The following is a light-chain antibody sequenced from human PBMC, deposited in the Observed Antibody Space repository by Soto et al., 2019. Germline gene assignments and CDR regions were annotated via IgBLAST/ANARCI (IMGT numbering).Light chain of an antibody. J-gene: IGKJ1*01. CDR1: QSLLHSNGYNY. V-gene: IGKV2-28*01. Sequence: DIVMTQSPLSLPVTPGEPASISCRSSQSLLHSNGYNYLDWYLQKPGQSPQVLIYLGSNRASGVPDRFSCSGSGTDFTLKISRVEAEDVGVYYCMQALQTPRTFGQGTKVEIK. CDR3: MQALQTPRT. CDR2: LGS.